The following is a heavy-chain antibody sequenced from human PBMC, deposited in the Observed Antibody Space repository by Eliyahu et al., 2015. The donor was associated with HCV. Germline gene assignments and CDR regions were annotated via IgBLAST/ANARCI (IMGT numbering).Heavy chain of an antibody. Sequence: NSYAINWVRQAPGQGLEWMGRIIPIVGIANYAHKFQGRVTITADKSTSTAYMELSSLRSEDTAVYYCATSRTTWFDPWGQGTLVTVSS. D-gene: IGHD1-26*01. CDR3: ATSRTTWFDP. CDR2: IIPIVGIA. CDR1: NSYA. J-gene: IGHJ5*02. V-gene: IGHV1-69*04.